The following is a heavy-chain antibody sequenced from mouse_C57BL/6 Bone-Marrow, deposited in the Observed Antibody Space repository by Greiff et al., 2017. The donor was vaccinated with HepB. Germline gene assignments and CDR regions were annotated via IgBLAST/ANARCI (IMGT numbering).Heavy chain of an antibody. D-gene: IGHD1-1*01. CDR3: ARPRYYGSSYYFDY. Sequence: QVHVKQSGPELVKPGASVKLSCKASGYTFTSYDINWVKQRPGQGLEWIGWIYPRDGSTKYNEKFKGKATLTVDTSSSTAYMELHSLTSEDSAVYFCARPRYYGSSYYFDYWGQGTTLTVSS. CDR2: IYPRDGST. J-gene: IGHJ2*01. V-gene: IGHV1-85*01. CDR1: GYTFTSYD.